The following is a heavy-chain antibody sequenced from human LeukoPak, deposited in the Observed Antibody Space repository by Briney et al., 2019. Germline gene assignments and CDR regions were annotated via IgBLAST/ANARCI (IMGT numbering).Heavy chain of an antibody. CDR2: INPNSGGT. D-gene: IGHD6-13*01. J-gene: IGHJ3*02. CDR1: AYTFTVYY. V-gene: IGHV1-2*02. CDR3: ARERAAAGTVFSDAFDI. Sequence: ASVKVSCTASAYTFTVYYMHWVRQAPGQGLEWMGWINPNSGGTNYAQKLQGRVTMTRDTSISTAYMELSRLRSDDTAVYYCARERAAAGTVFSDAFDIWGQGTMVTVSS.